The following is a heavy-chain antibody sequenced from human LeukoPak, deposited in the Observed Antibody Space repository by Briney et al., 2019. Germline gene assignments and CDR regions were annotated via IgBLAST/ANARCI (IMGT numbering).Heavy chain of an antibody. CDR1: XXXFSXXX. CDR3: AKDADYDSHD. J-gene: IGHJ4*02. V-gene: IGHV3-23*01. Sequence: PGGSLRLSCAXSXXXFSXXXMSWVXXXXXXXXEWVSAISGSGGSTYYADSVKGRFTISRDNSKNTLYLQMNSLRAEDTAVYYCAKDADYDSHDWGQGTLVTVSS. CDR2: ISGSGGST. D-gene: IGHD3-22*01.